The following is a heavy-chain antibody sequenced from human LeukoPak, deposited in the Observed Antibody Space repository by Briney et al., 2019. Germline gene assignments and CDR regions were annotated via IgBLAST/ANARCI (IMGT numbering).Heavy chain of an antibody. CDR3: ARGTVFSITIFEGDYFDY. V-gene: IGHV1-46*01. Sequence: GASVTVSCKASGYTSTSYYMHWVRQAPGQGLEWMGIINPSGGSTSYAQKFQGRVTMTRDTSTSTVYMELSSLRSEDTAVYYCARGTVFSITIFEGDYFDYWGQGTLVTVSS. CDR2: INPSGGST. CDR1: GYTSTSYY. D-gene: IGHD3-3*01. J-gene: IGHJ4*02.